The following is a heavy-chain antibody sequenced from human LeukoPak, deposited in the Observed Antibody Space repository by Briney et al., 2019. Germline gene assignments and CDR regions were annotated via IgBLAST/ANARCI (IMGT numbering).Heavy chain of an antibody. V-gene: IGHV4-59*01. CDR2: IYYSGST. CDR3: ASWSSSSLGFDY. D-gene: IGHD6-6*01. J-gene: IGHJ4*02. Sequence: SDTLSLTCTVSGGSISSYYWSWIRQPPGKGLEWIGYIYYSGSTNYNPSLKSRVTISVDTSKNQFSLKLSSVTAADTAVYYCASWSSSSLGFDYWGQGTLVTVSS. CDR1: GGSISSYY.